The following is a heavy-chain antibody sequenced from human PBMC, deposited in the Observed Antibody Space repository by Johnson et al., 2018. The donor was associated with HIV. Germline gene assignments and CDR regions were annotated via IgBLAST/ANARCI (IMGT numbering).Heavy chain of an antibody. V-gene: IGHV3-20*04. D-gene: IGHD5-24*01. J-gene: IGHJ3*02. CDR2: INWNSGSI. CDR3: AKTERRWLQFDAFDI. Sequence: VQLVESGGGVVRPGGSLRLSCAASGFTFDDYGMSWVRQAPGKGLEWVSGINWNSGSIGYAASVKGRFTISRDNAKNSLYLQMNSLRAEDTALYYCAKTERRWLQFDAFDIWGQGTMVTVSS. CDR1: GFTFDDYG.